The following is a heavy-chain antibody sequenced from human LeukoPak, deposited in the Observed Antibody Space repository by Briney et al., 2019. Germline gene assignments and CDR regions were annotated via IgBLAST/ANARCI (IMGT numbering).Heavy chain of an antibody. V-gene: IGHV4-59*01. CDR1: GGSISSYY. CDR3: ARDRDFWSGYGLDP. Sequence: PSETLSLTCTVSGGSISSYYWSWIRQPPGKGLEWIGYIYYSGSTNYNPSLKSRVTISVDTSKNQFSLKLSSVTAADTAVYYCARDRDFWSGYGLDPWGQGTLVTVSS. J-gene: IGHJ5*02. D-gene: IGHD3-3*01. CDR2: IYYSGST.